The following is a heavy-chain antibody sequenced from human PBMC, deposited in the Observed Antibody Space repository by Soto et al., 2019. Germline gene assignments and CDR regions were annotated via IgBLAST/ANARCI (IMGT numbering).Heavy chain of an antibody. J-gene: IGHJ4*02. CDR3: AREGSYSAYPFAHGIQLWSFDF. Sequence: SETLSLTCTVSGGSINTFYWSWVRQPAGKGLEWIGRIFSSGSTSFNPSLESRVAMSVDTSKNHFSLNLSSVTAADMAVYYCAREGSYSAYPFAHGIQLWSFDFWGQGALVTVSS. V-gene: IGHV4-4*07. D-gene: IGHD5-18*01. CDR1: GGSINTFY. CDR2: IFSSGST.